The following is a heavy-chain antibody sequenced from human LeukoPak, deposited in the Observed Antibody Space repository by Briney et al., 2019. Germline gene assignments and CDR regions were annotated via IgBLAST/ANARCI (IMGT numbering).Heavy chain of an antibody. D-gene: IGHD5-24*01. Sequence: PGGSLRLSCAASGFTFSDHYMDWVRQAPGKGLEWVGRTGNKANSYTTEYAASVKGRFTISRDDSKNSLFLQMNSLKTEDTAVYYCASQMSTTGGFDFWGQGTLVTVSS. CDR3: ASQMSTTGGFDF. J-gene: IGHJ4*02. V-gene: IGHV3-72*01. CDR2: TGNKANSYTT. CDR1: GFTFSDHY.